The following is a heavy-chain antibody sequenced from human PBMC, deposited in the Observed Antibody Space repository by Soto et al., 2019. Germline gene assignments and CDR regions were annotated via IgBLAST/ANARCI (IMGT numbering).Heavy chain of an antibody. CDR3: ARRGYSSGWYYFDY. J-gene: IGHJ4*02. D-gene: IGHD6-19*01. V-gene: IGHV4-59*01. Sequence: PSETLSLTCSVSGGTISSYYWSWIRQPPGKGLEWIGYILYSGSTNYSPSLKSRVTISVDTSKNQFSRKLTSVTAADTAVYYCARRGYSSGWYYFDYWGQGTLVTVS. CDR1: GGTISSYY. CDR2: ILYSGST.